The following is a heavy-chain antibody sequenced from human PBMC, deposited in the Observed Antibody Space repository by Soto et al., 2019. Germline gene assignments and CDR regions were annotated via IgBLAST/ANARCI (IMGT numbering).Heavy chain of an antibody. J-gene: IGHJ3*01. CDR1: GFTFSSYG. V-gene: IGHV3-33*01. CDR2: IWYDGSNK. D-gene: IGHD2-15*01. Sequence: GGSLRLSCAASGFTFSSYGMHWVRQAPGKGLEWVAVIWYDGSNKYYADSVKGRFTISRDNSKNTLYLQMNSLRAEDTAVYYCARDLGYCSGGSCYPWGQGTMVTVSS. CDR3: ARDLGYCSGGSCYP.